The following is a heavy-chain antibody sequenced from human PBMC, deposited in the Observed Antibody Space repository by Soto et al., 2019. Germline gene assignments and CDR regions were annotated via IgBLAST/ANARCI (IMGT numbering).Heavy chain of an antibody. V-gene: IGHV3-30-3*01. CDR1: GFTFSSYA. Sequence: GGSLRLSCAASGFTFSSYAMHWVRQAPGKGLEWVAVISYDGSNKYYADSVKGRFTISRDNSKNTLYLQMNSLRAEDTAVYYCAREYVHAEFIAALGYWAQGT. J-gene: IGHJ4*02. CDR3: AREYVHAEFIAALGY. CDR2: ISYDGSNK. D-gene: IGHD6-6*01.